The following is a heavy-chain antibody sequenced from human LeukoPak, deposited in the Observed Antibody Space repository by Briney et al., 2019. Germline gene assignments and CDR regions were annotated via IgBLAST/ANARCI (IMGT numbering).Heavy chain of an antibody. V-gene: IGHV3-21*01. J-gene: IGHJ4*02. CDR1: GFTFSSSD. D-gene: IGHD6-13*01. Sequence: GSLRLSCAASGFTFSSSDMDWVRQAPGKGLEWVASISSSSSLIYYTDSVKGRFTISRDNAKNSLYLQMNSLRAEDTAVYFCAKEGRSTTPGYWGQGTLVTVSS. CDR2: ISSSSSLI. CDR3: AKEGRSTTPGY.